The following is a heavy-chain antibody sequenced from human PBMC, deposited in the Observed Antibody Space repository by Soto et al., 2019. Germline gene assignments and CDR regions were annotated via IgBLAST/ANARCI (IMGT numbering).Heavy chain of an antibody. J-gene: IGHJ4*02. CDR3: AREDCSGGSCSIDY. Sequence: QVQLVQSGAEVKKPGSSVKVSCKASGGTFSSYAISWVRQAPGQGLEWMGGIIPIFGTANYAQKFQGRVTITADESMSTAYMELSSLRSEDTAVYYCAREDCSGGSCSIDYWGQGTLVTVSS. V-gene: IGHV1-69*12. CDR1: GGTFSSYA. D-gene: IGHD2-15*01. CDR2: IIPIFGTA.